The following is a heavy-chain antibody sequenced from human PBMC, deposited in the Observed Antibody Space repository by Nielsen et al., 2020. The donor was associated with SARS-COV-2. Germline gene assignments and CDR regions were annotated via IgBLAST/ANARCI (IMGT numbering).Heavy chain of an antibody. D-gene: IGHD2-15*01. CDR3: ARDEGYCSGGSCPKDH. V-gene: IGHV3-66*01. CDR2: IYSGGST. Sequence: GGSLRLSCAASGFTVSSNYMSWVRQAPGKGLEWVSVIYSGGSTYYADSMKGRFTISRDNSKNTLYLQMNSLRAEDTAVYYCARDEGYCSGGSCPKDHWGQGTLVTVSS. CDR1: GFTVSSNY. J-gene: IGHJ4*02.